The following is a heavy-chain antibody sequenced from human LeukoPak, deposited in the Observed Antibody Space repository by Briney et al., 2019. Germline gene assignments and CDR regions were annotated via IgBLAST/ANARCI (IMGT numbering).Heavy chain of an antibody. D-gene: IGHD6-19*01. Sequence: SETLSLTCTVSGGCISSYYWSWIRQPPGKGLEWIGYIYYSGSTNYNPSLKSRVTISVDTSKNQFSLKLSSVTAADTAVYYCARGGRLEPVDYWGQGTLVTVSS. CDR2: IYYSGST. CDR3: ARGGRLEPVDY. V-gene: IGHV4-59*12. CDR1: GGCISSYY. J-gene: IGHJ4*02.